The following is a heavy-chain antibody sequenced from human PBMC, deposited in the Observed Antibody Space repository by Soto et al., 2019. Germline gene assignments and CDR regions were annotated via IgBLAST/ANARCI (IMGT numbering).Heavy chain of an antibody. J-gene: IGHJ4*02. CDR3: ARGSYYYDSSGYNHY. Sequence: PSETLSLTCSVSGDSINSHYWTWIRQPPGEGLEWIGYIYYSGTTHYNSSLKSRVTISIDTSKNQFYLKLTSVSAADTAVYYCARGSYYYDSSGYNHYSGQGTLVTVST. CDR1: GDSINSHY. V-gene: IGHV4-59*08. CDR2: IYYSGTT. D-gene: IGHD3-22*01.